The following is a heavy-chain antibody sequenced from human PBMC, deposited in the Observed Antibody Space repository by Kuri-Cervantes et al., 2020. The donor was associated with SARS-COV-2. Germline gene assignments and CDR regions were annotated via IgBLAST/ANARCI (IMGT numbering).Heavy chain of an antibody. CDR1: GFTFSSYW. CDR2: INSDGSST. V-gene: IGHV3-74*01. J-gene: IGHJ4*02. D-gene: IGHD4-11*01. Sequence: GESLKISCAASGFTFSSYWMHWVRQAPGKGLVWASRINSDGSSTSYADSVKGRFTISRDNAKNMLYLYMNSLRADDTAVYYCARDSMTTRDFDYWGQGTLVTVSS. CDR3: ARDSMTTRDFDY.